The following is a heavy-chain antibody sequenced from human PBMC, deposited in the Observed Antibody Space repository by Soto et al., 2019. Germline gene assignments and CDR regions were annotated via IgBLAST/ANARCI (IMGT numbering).Heavy chain of an antibody. CDR3: ARDNGYSHGHGMDV. D-gene: IGHD5-18*01. J-gene: IGHJ6*02. CDR2: ILYDGGNK. CDR1: GFTFSSYT. V-gene: IGHV3-30-3*01. Sequence: SGGSLRLSCAASGFTFSSYTIHWVRQAPGKGLEWVALILYDGGNKYYADSVKGGFTISRDNSKNTLYLQMNSLRAEDTAVYYCARDNGYSHGHGMDVWGQGTTVTVS.